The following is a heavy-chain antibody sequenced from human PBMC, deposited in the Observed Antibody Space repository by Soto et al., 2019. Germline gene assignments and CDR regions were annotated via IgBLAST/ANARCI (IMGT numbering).Heavy chain of an antibody. V-gene: IGHV3-30*18. CDR3: AKGPSRIYYGY. Sequence: GGSLRLSCAASGFTFSSYGMHWVRQAPGKGLEWVAVISYDGSNKYYADSVKGRFTISRDNSKNTLYLQMNSLRAEDTAVYYCAKGPSRIYYGYWGQGTLVTVSS. J-gene: IGHJ4*02. CDR1: GFTFSSYG. D-gene: IGHD1-26*01. CDR2: ISYDGSNK.